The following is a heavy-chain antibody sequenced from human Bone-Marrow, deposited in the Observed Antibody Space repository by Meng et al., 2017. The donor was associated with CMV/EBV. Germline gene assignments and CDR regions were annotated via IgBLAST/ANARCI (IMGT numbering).Heavy chain of an antibody. CDR1: GGSFSGYY. Sequence: SETLSLTCAVYGGSFSGYYWSWIRQPPGKGLEWIGEINHSGSTNYNPSLKSRVTISVDTSKNQFSLKLSSVTAADTAVYYCARDLTSTGYYVFDPWGQGTLVTVS. J-gene: IGHJ5*02. CDR3: ARDLTSTGYYVFDP. V-gene: IGHV4-34*01. CDR2: INHSGST. D-gene: IGHD3-9*01.